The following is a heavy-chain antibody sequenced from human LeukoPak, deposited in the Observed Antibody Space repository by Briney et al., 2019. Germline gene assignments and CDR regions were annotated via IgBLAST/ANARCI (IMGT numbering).Heavy chain of an antibody. D-gene: IGHD4-17*01. CDR1: GYTFTSYG. V-gene: IGHV1-69*13. Sequence: SVKVSCKASGYTFTSYGISWVRQAPGQGLEWMGGIIPIFGTANYAQKFQGRVTITADESTSTAYMELSSLRSEDTAVYYCARGYGDYYFDYWGQGTLVTVSS. J-gene: IGHJ4*02. CDR2: IIPIFGTA. CDR3: ARGYGDYYFDY.